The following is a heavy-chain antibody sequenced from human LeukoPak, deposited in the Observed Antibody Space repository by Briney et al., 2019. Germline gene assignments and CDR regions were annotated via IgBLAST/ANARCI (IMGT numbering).Heavy chain of an antibody. Sequence: GASLRLSCAASGFTFSSYAMHWVRQAPGKGLDWVAVISYDGSNKYYADSVKGRFTISRDNSKNTLYLQMNSLRAEDTAVYYCAKVIEVVAFDIWGQGTMVTVSS. D-gene: IGHD2-15*01. J-gene: IGHJ3*02. V-gene: IGHV3-30-3*01. CDR1: GFTFSSYA. CDR3: AKVIEVVAFDI. CDR2: ISYDGSNK.